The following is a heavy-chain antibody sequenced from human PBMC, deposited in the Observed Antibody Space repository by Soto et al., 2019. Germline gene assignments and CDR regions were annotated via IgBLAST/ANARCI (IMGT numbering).Heavy chain of an antibody. CDR1: GFTFSSYG. J-gene: IGHJ4*02. CDR2: SSATGAGT. D-gene: IGHD1-7*01. CDR3: AKDRRAGGNYGFYSDF. Sequence: EVQLLESGGGLVQPGWSLRLSCAASGFTFSSYGMTWVRQAPGKGLEWVSFSSATGAGTYYADSVKGRFTISRDNSKNTLYLQMTSLRADDTAVYYCAKDRRAGGNYGFYSDFWGQGALVIVSS. V-gene: IGHV3-23*01.